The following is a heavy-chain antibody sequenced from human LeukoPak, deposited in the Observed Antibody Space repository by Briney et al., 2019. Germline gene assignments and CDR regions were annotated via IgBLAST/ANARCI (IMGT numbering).Heavy chain of an antibody. V-gene: IGHV4-4*07. CDR2: IYSTEST. Sequence: SETLSLTCSVSGSSISSYYWSWVRQPAGKGLEWIGRIYSTESTNYSPSLKSRVTVSVDTSKNQFSLKLSSVTAADTAVYYCARFVADRAFDIWGQGTMVTVSP. J-gene: IGHJ3*02. D-gene: IGHD5-12*01. CDR1: GSSISSYY. CDR3: ARFVADRAFDI.